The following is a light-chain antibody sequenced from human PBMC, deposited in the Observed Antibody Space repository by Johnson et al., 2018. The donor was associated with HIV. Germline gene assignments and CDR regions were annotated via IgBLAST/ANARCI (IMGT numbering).Light chain of an antibody. Sequence: QSVLTQPPSVSAAPGQKVTISCSGSSSNIGNNYVSWYQQLPGTAPKLLIYENNKRPSGIPDRFSGPKSGTSATLGITGLQTGDEADYYRGTWDSSLRTDFFGPGTKVTVL. V-gene: IGLV1-51*02. CDR2: ENN. J-gene: IGLJ1*01. CDR3: GTWDSSLRTDF. CDR1: SSNIGNNY.